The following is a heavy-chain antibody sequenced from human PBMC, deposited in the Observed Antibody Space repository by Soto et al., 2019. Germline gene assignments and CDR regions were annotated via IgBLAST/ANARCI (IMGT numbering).Heavy chain of an antibody. D-gene: IGHD1-1*01. J-gene: IGHJ5*02. V-gene: IGHV4-59*08. CDR3: AGRVQANWVVVQDNWLDP. CDR2: VYSSGST. CDR1: GGSISSHS. Sequence: SETLSLTCTVSGGSISSHSWNWIRQSPWRGLEWIGYVYSSGSTIYNPSLESRVTISVDTSKNQFSLKLTSLTAADTAIYYCAGRVQANWVVVQDNWLDPWGQGTLVTVSS.